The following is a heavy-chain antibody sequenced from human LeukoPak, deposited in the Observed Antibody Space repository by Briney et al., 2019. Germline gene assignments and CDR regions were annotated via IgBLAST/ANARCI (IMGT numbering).Heavy chain of an antibody. J-gene: IGHJ4*02. CDR2: ISSSSNYI. D-gene: IGHD7-27*01. CDR1: GFTFSSYS. V-gene: IGHV3-21*01. CDR3: ARVPGDY. Sequence: PGGSLRLSCAASGFTFSSYSMNWVRQPPGKGLEWVSSISSSSNYIYYADSVKGRYTISRDNAKNSLYLEMNSLRAEDTAVYYCARVPGDYWGQGTLVTVSS.